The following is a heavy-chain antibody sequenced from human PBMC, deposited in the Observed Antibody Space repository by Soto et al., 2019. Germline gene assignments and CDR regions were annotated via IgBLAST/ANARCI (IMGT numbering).Heavy chain of an antibody. V-gene: IGHV4-38-2*01. D-gene: IGHD2-21*02. Sequence: LSLTCAVSGYSISSGYYWGWIRQPPGKGLEWIGSIYHSGSTYYNPSLKSRVTISVDTSKNQFSLKLSSVTAADTAVYYCARGGYLTTDNWFDPWGQGTLVTVST. CDR3: ARGGYLTTDNWFDP. CDR1: GYSISSGYY. J-gene: IGHJ5*02. CDR2: IYHSGST.